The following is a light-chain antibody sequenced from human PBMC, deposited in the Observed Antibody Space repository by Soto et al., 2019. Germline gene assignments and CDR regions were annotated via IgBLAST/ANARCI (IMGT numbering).Light chain of an antibody. CDR3: QQYCSSPWT. CDR1: QSVSSSY. CDR2: VAS. V-gene: IGKV3-20*01. Sequence: EIGMTQSPATLSVSPGERATLSCRASQSVSSSYLAWYQQKPGQAPRLLIYVASSRATGIPDRFSGSGSGTDFTLTISRLEPEDFAVYYCQQYCSSPWTFGQGTKVDI. J-gene: IGKJ1*01.